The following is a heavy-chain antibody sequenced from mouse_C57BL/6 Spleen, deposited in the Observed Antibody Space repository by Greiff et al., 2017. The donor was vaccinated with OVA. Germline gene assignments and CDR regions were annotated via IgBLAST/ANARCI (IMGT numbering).Heavy chain of an antibody. V-gene: IGHV3-6*01. CDR3: AREDYYYGSSRGYFDV. CDR2: ISYDGSN. D-gene: IGHD1-1*01. Sequence: EVQLVESGPGLVKPSQSLSLTCSVTGYSITSGYYWNWIRQFPGNKLEWMGYISYDGSNNYNPSLKNRISITRDTSKNQFFLKLNSVTTEDTATYYCAREDYYYGSSRGYFDVWGTGTTVTVSS. J-gene: IGHJ1*03. CDR1: GYSITSGYY.